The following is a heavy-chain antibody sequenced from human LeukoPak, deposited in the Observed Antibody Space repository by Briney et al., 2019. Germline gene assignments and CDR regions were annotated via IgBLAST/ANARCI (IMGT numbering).Heavy chain of an antibody. V-gene: IGHV3-23*01. CDR1: GFTFGDYA. D-gene: IGHD1-26*01. CDR2: ISGSGGST. J-gene: IGHJ4*02. Sequence: GGSLRLSCRTSGFTFGDYAMSWVNQAPGKGLEWVSAISGSGGSTFYADSVKGRFTISRDNSKNTLYLQVNSLRAEDTAVYFCARGFISGTYCMDYWGQGTLVTVSS. CDR3: ARGFISGTYCMDY.